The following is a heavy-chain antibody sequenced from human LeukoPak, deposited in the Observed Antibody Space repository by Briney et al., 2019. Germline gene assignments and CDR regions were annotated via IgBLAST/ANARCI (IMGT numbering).Heavy chain of an antibody. CDR1: GFTFSSYA. V-gene: IGHV3-30*04. D-gene: IGHD5/OR15-5a*01. CDR2: ISYDGSNK. Sequence: PGGSLRLSCAASGFTFSSYAMHWVRQAPGKGLEWVAVISYDGSNKYYADSVKGRFTISRDNSKNTLYLQMNSLRAEDTAVYYCARDLYTREDYGMDVWGKGTTVTVSS. CDR3: ARDLYTREDYGMDV. J-gene: IGHJ6*04.